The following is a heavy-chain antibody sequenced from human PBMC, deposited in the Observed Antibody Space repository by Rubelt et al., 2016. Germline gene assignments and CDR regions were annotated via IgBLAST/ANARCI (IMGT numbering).Heavy chain of an antibody. CDR2: MNPNSGNT. V-gene: IGHV1-8*01. J-gene: IGHJ4*02. CDR1: GYTFTSYD. D-gene: IGHD1-1*01. Sequence: QVQLVQSGAEVKKPGAPVKVSCKASGYTFTSYDINWVRQATGQGLEWMGWMNPNSGNTGYAHKFQCRVTMTRNTSIRTAYMELSSLGSEDTAVYYCARDRAQLVAFNDYWGQGTLVTVSS. CDR3: ARDRAQLVAFNDY.